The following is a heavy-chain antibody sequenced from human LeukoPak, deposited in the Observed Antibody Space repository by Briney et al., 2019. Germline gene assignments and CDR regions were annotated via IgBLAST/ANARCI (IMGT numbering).Heavy chain of an antibody. CDR2: IYSGGST. Sequence: GGSLRLSCAASGFTVSSNYMSWVRQAPGKGLEWVSVIYSGGSTYYADSVKGRFTISRDNAKNSLYLQLSSLKADDTAVYYCAKTRKWIDYWGQGTLVTVSS. CDR3: AKTRKWIDY. CDR1: GFTVSSNY. D-gene: IGHD2-8*01. V-gene: IGHV3-53*01. J-gene: IGHJ4*02.